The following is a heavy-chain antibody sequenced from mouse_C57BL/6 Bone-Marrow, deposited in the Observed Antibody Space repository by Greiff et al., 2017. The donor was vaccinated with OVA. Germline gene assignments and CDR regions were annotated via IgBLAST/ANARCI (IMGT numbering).Heavy chain of an antibody. D-gene: IGHD2-3*01. CDR3: ARHEDGYYASYFDY. J-gene: IGHJ2*01. V-gene: IGHV1-82*01. CDR1: GYAFSSSW. Sequence: VQLQQSGPELVKPGASVKISCKASGYAFSSSWMNWVKQRPGKGLEWIGRIYPGDGDTNYNGKFKGKATLTADKSSSTAYMQLSSLTSKDSAVYFCARHEDGYYASYFDYWGQGTTLTVSS. CDR2: IYPGDGDT.